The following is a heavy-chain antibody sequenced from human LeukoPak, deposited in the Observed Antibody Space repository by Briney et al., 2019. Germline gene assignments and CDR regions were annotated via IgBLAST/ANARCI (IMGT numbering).Heavy chain of an antibody. J-gene: IGHJ4*02. CDR2: IYQRATV. Sequence: SETLSLTCNVSGYSISSGYFWGWVRQPPGKGLEWIGSIYQRATVHYNPSLKSRVTISVDTSKNQFSLKLSSVTAADTAVYYCARDRISGYYDSSGYYRWGQGTLVTVSS. CDR1: GYSISSGYF. V-gene: IGHV4-38-2*02. CDR3: ARDRISGYYDSSGYYR. D-gene: IGHD3-22*01.